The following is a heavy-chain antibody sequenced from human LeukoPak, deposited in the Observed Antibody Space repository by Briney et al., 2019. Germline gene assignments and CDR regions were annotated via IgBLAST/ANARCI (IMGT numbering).Heavy chain of an antibody. J-gene: IGHJ3*02. D-gene: IGHD3-3*01. V-gene: IGHV3-21*01. CDR2: ISSSSSYI. Sequence: GGSLRLSCAASGFTFSSYSMNWVRQAPGKGLEWVSSISSSSSYIYYADSVKGRFTISRDNAKNSLYLQMNSLRAEDTAVYYCARDYDFWSGNDAFDIWGQGTMVTVSS. CDR3: ARDYDFWSGNDAFDI. CDR1: GFTFSSYS.